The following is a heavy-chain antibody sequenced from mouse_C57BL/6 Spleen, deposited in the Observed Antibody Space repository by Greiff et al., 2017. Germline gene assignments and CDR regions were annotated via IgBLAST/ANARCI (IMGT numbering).Heavy chain of an antibody. J-gene: IGHJ3*01. V-gene: IGHV8-5*01. CDR1: GFSLSTSNMG. Sequence: QVTLKESGPGILQPSQTLSLTCSFSGFSLSTSNMGIGWIRQPSGKGLEWLAHIWWNADKYYNPSLKSRLSISKDTSNNPVFLQITSVDTADTATDYCAQMRTYCSSYGFAYWGQGTLVTVSA. D-gene: IGHD1-1*01. CDR3: AQMRTYCSSYGFAY. CDR2: IWWNADK.